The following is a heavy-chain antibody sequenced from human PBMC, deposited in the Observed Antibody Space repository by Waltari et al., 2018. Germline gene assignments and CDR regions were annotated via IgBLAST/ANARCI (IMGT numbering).Heavy chain of an antibody. V-gene: IGHV1-8*01. Sequence: QVQLVQSGAEVKKPGASVKVSCKASGYTFTSYDINWVRQATGQGLEWMGWENPNSGNTGYAQKVQGRVTMTRNTSISTAYMELSSLRSEDTAVYYCARGGYYDFWSGYLRYFDYWGQGTLVTVSS. CDR3: ARGGYYDFWSGYLRYFDY. CDR1: GYTFTSYD. CDR2: ENPNSGNT. D-gene: IGHD3-3*01. J-gene: IGHJ4*02.